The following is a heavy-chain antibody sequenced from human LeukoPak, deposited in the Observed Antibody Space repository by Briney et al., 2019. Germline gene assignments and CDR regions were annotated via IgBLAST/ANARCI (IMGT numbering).Heavy chain of an antibody. J-gene: IGHJ4*02. D-gene: IGHD2-2*01. CDR3: ARLYVVIVSAAVTPQYYIDY. CDR1: GFTFSAYW. CDR2: IKQDGSET. V-gene: IGHV3-7*01. Sequence: PGGSLRLSCAASGFTFSAYWMSWVRQAPGKGLEWVASIKQDGSETYHVDSVKGRFTISRDNAKNSLNLQLDSLRAEDTAVYYCARLYVVIVSAAVTPQYYIDYWGQGTLVTVSS.